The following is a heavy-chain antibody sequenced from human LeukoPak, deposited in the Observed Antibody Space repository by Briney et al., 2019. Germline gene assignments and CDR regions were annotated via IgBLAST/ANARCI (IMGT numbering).Heavy chain of an antibody. CDR1: GFTFSSYA. CDR2: ISYDGSNK. J-gene: IGHJ6*02. Sequence: PGRSLRLSCAASGFTFSSYAMHWVRQAPGKGLEWVAVISYDGSNKYYADSVKGRFTISRDNSKNTLYLQINSLRAEDTAVYYCARDEEGYSSSWYNYYYYYGTDVWGQGTTVTVSS. V-gene: IGHV3-30*04. D-gene: IGHD6-13*01. CDR3: ARDEEGYSSSWYNYYYYYGTDV.